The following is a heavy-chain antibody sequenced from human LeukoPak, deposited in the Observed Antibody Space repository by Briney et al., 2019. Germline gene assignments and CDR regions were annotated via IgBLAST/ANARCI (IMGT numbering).Heavy chain of an antibody. CDR3: ARDDGWSSSSFDY. J-gene: IGHJ4*02. CDR1: GGSISSHY. Sequence: SETLSLTCTVSGGSISSHYWSWIRQPPGKGLEWIGYIYYSGSTNYNPSLKSRVTISVDTSKNQFSLKLSSVTAADTAVYYCARDDGWSSSSFDYWGQGTPVTVSS. CDR2: IYYSGST. V-gene: IGHV4-59*11. D-gene: IGHD6-6*01.